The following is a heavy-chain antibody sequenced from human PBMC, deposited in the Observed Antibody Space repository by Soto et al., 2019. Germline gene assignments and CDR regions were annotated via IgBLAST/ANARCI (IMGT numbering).Heavy chain of an antibody. J-gene: IGHJ6*02. CDR2: INAGNGNT. CDR3: ARDYLYTAFVLVLDYFFYGMDV. Sequence: AASVKVSCKASGYTFTSYAMHWVRQASGQRLEWMGWINAGNGNTKYSQKFQGRVTITADESTSTAYMEMSSLRSEDTAVYYCARDYLYTAFVLVLDYFFYGMDVLGQGSTVTVFS. D-gene: IGHD5-18*01. V-gene: IGHV1-3*01. CDR1: GYTFTSYA.